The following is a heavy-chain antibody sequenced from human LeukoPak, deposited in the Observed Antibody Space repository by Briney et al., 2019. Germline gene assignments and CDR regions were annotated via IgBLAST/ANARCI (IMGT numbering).Heavy chain of an antibody. CDR2: IRSNTYGGTG. CDR3: SRDQYRYNYGSGSSGLFDY. D-gene: IGHD3-10*01. CDR1: GFTFGDYA. V-gene: IGHV3-49*04. J-gene: IGHJ4*02. Sequence: GGSLRLSCTASGFTFGDYAMSWVRQAPGKELEWVGFIRSNTYGGTGEYATSVKGRFTISRDDSKSIAYLQMNSLKTEDTAVYYCSRDQYRYNYGSGSSGLFDYWGQGTLVTVSS.